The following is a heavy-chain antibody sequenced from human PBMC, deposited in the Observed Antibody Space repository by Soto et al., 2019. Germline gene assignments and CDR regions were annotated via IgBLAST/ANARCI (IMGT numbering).Heavy chain of an antibody. CDR3: ARVTTYSGYEYDAFDI. D-gene: IGHD5-12*01. CDR1: GGTFSSYA. CDR2: FIPIFGTA. J-gene: IGHJ3*02. Sequence: QVQLVQSGAEVKKPGSSVKVSCKASGGTFSSYAISWVRQAPGQGLEWMGGFIPIFGTANYAQKFQGRVTITADESTSAAYMELSSMISADTAVYYCARVTTYSGYEYDAFDIWGQGTMVTVSS. V-gene: IGHV1-69*01.